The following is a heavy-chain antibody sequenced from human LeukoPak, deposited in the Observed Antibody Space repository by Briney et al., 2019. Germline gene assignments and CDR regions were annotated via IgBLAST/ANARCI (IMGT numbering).Heavy chain of an antibody. D-gene: IGHD3-22*01. CDR1: GFTFSSYA. Sequence: PGGSLRLSCAASGFTFSSYAMSWVRPPPGKGLEWVSAISGSGGSTYYADSVKGRFTISRDNSKNTLYLQMNSLRAEDTAVYYCAKDLEITMIVVVLGNAFDIWGQGTMVTVSS. V-gene: IGHV3-23*01. CDR3: AKDLEITMIVVVLGNAFDI. CDR2: ISGSGGST. J-gene: IGHJ3*02.